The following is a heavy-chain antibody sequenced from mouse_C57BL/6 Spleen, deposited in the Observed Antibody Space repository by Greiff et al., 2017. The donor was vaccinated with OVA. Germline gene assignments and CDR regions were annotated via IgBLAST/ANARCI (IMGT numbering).Heavy chain of an antibody. V-gene: IGHV1-59*01. Sequence: QVHVKQPGAELVRPGTSVKLSCKASGYAFTSYWMHWVKQRPGQGLEWIGVIDPSDSYTNYNQKFKGKATLTVDTSSSTAYMQLSSLTSEDSAVYYCARGDSSGYGYWGQGTTLTVSS. J-gene: IGHJ2*01. D-gene: IGHD3-2*02. CDR1: GYAFTSYW. CDR3: ARGDSSGYGY. CDR2: IDPSDSYT.